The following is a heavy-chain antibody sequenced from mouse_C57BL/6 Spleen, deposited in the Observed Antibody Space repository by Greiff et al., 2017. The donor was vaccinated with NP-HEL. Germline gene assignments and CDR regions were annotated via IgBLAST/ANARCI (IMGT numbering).Heavy chain of an antibody. D-gene: IGHD2-4*01. J-gene: IGHJ3*01. V-gene: IGHV2-6*01. CDR2: IWGVGST. CDR3: AFCNYDGGFAY. CDR1: GFSLTSYG. Sequence: VKLVESGPGLVAPSQSLSITCTVSGFSLTSYGIEWVRQSPGKGLEWLGVIWGVGSTNYNSALKSRMSISKDNSTGQVFLKMHSLQTDDTAMCYCAFCNYDGGFAYWGTGTLVTVSA.